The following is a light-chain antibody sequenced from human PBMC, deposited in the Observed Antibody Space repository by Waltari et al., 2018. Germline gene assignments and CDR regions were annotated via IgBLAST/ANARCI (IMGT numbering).Light chain of an antibody. CDR2: DTY. Sequence: QSVLTPPPSVSATPGPKVTISCSGSSSHLGNEYVYWYQKLPGTAPTLLVYDTYQGPSGIPDRFSGSKSGTSATLGITGLQTGDEAHYYCGAWDPSLTAFVFGTGTEVTVL. CDR1: SSHLGNEY. J-gene: IGLJ1*01. CDR3: GAWDPSLTAFV. V-gene: IGLV1-51*01.